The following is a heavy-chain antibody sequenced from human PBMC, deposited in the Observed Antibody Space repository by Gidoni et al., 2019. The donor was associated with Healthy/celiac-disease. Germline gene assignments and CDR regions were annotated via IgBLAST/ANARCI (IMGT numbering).Heavy chain of an antibody. CDR2: IWYDGSNK. J-gene: IGHJ4*02. Sequence: QVQLVESGGGVVKPGRSRRLSCAASGFTFSSYGMHWVRQAPGKGLEWVAVIWYDGSNKYYADSVKGRFTISRDNSKNTLYLQMNSLRAEDTAVYYCARGGRDGYNKGAFDYWGQGTLVTVSS. V-gene: IGHV3-33*01. CDR3: ARGGRDGYNKGAFDY. D-gene: IGHD5-12*01. CDR1: GFTFSSYG.